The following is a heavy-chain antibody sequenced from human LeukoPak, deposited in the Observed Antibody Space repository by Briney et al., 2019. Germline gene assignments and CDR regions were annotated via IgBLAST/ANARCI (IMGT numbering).Heavy chain of an antibody. D-gene: IGHD4-11*01. CDR2: INAGNGNT. J-gene: IGHJ6*02. CDR3: ASSRTYSNYGYYYYGMDV. CDR1: GYTFTSYA. Sequence: ASVKVSCKASGYTFTSYAMHWVRQAPGQRLEWMGWINAGNGNTKYSQKFQGRVTITRDTSASTAYMELSSLRSEDTAVYCCASSRTYSNYGYYYYGMDVWGQGTTVTVSS. V-gene: IGHV1-3*01.